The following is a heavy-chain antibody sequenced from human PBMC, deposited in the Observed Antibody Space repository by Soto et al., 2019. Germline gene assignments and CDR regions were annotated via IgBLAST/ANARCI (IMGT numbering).Heavy chain of an antibody. CDR2: IYYCGST. Sequence: SETLSLTCTFSGGSISSGGYYWSWIRQHPGKGKEWIGYIYYCGSTYYDSSLKSRVTISVDTSNIQFSLKLSSVTAADTAVYYFARGWDIVATIGLLPSYYFDYWGQGTLVTVSS. J-gene: IGHJ4*02. V-gene: IGHV4-31*03. CDR3: ARGWDIVATIGLLPSYYFDY. CDR1: GGSISSGGYY. D-gene: IGHD5-12*01.